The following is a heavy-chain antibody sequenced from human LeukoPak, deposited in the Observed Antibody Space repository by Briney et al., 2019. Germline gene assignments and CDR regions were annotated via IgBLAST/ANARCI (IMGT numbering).Heavy chain of an antibody. CDR3: ASDYSQVGATATSY. D-gene: IGHD1-26*01. J-gene: IGHJ4*02. CDR1: GFTFSSYA. V-gene: IGHV3-23*01. CDR2: ISGSGGST. Sequence: PGGSLRLSCAASGFTFSSYAMSWVRQAPGKGLEWVSAISGSGGSTYYADSVKGRFTISRDNSKNTLYLQMNSLRAEDTAVYYCASDYSQVGATATSYWGQGTLVTVSS.